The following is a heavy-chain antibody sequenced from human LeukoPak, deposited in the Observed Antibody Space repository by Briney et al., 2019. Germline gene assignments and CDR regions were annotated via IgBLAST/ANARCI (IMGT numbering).Heavy chain of an antibody. CDR1: GFTFSSYS. Sequence: GGSLRLSCAASGFTFSSYSMNWVRQAPGKGLEWVSSISSSSSYIYYADSVKGRFTISRDNAKNSLYLQMNSLRAEDTAVYYCARGPAYCGADCYLYFVYWGQGTLVTVSS. CDR2: ISSSSSYI. D-gene: IGHD2-21*02. J-gene: IGHJ4*02. CDR3: ARGPAYCGADCYLYFVY. V-gene: IGHV3-21*01.